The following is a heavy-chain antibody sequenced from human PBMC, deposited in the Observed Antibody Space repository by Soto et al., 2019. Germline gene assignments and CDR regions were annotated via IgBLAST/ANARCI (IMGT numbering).Heavy chain of an antibody. J-gene: IGHJ6*02. Sequence: GGSLRLSCAASGFTFSSYAMSWVRQAPGKGLEWVSAISGSGGSTYYADSVKGRFTISRDNSKNTLYLQMNSLRAEDTAVYYCAKGLAARRYYYYGMDVWGQGTTVTVSS. CDR1: GFTFSSYA. D-gene: IGHD6-6*01. CDR3: AKGLAARRYYYYGMDV. CDR2: ISGSGGST. V-gene: IGHV3-23*01.